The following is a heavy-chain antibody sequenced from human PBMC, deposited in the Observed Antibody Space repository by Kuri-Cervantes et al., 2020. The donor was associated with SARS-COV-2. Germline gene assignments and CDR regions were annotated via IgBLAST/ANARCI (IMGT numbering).Heavy chain of an antibody. V-gene: IGHV4-39*07. Sequence: ESLKISCTVSGGSISSSSYYWGRIRQPPGKGLEWIGSIYYSGSTYYNPSLKSRVTISVDTSKNQFSLKLSSVTAADTAVYYCARDAYSSSSMYYFDYWGQGTLVTVSS. CDR2: IYYSGST. J-gene: IGHJ4*02. CDR1: GGSISSSSYY. CDR3: ARDAYSSSSMYYFDY. D-gene: IGHD6-6*01.